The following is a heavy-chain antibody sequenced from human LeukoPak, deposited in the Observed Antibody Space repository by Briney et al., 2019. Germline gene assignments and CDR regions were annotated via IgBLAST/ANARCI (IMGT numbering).Heavy chain of an antibody. J-gene: IGHJ5*02. Sequence: SETLSLTCAVSGGSISSGGHSWSWIRQPPGKGLEWIGYIYHSGSTYYNPSLKSRVTISVDRSKNQFSLKLSSVTAADTAVYYCARVVVPAAMPTQWFDPWGQGTLVTVSS. CDR1: GGSISSGGHS. CDR2: IYHSGST. D-gene: IGHD2-2*01. CDR3: ARVVVPAAMPTQWFDP. V-gene: IGHV4-30-2*01.